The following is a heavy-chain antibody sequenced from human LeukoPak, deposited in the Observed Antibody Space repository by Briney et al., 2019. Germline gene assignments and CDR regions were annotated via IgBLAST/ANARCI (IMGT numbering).Heavy chain of an antibody. V-gene: IGHV3-33*01. CDR1: GFTFSSYG. J-gene: IGHJ4*02. CDR3: ARGQSIAAAGDSRGQQNLDY. D-gene: IGHD6-13*01. CDR2: IWYDGSNK. Sequence: PGRSLRLSCAASGFTFSSYGMLWVRQAPGKGLEWVAVIWYDGSNKYYADSVKGRFTISRDNSKNTLYLQMNSLRAEDTAVYYCARGQSIAAAGDSRGQQNLDYRGQGTLVTVSS.